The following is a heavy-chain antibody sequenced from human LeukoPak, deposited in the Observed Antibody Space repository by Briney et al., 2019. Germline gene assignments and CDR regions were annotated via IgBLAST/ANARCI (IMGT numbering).Heavy chain of an antibody. J-gene: IGHJ4*02. CDR1: GFTFSSYW. D-gene: IGHD6-13*01. V-gene: IGHV3-74*01. Sequence: GGSLRLSCAASGFTFSSYWMHWVRQAPGKGLVWVSRINSGGSITTYTDSVKGRFTISRDNAKNTVSLQMNSLRAEDTAVYFCASEYRSSWSYYFDYWGQGALVTVSS. CDR2: INSGGSIT. CDR3: ASEYRSSWSYYFDY.